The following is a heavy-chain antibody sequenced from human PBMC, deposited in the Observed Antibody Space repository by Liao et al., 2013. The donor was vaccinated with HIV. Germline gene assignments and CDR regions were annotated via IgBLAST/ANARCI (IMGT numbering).Heavy chain of an antibody. J-gene: IGHJ6*03. CDR3: ARSLWGGNYYMDV. CDR2: ISYSGNT. V-gene: IGHV4-39*07. CDR1: GGSISSRSYY. Sequence: QLQLQESGPGLVKPSETLSLTCTVSGGSISSRSYYWGWIRQPPGEGLEWIGSISYSGNTYYNPSLKTRVTTSLDTSKNQFSLKLSSVTAADTAVYYCARSLWGGNYYMDVWGKGTTVTVSS. D-gene: IGHD3-3*01.